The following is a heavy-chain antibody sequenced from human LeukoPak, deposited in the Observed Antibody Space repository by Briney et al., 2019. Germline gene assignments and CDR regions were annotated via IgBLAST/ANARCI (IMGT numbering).Heavy chain of an antibody. CDR3: ARERDNFWSGYYGNVDF. D-gene: IGHD3-3*01. CDR1: GFTFSSFA. Sequence: GGSLRLSCAASGFTFSSFAMNWVRQAPGKGLEWVSVIGGSGDITYYADSVKGRFTISRDNAKNSLYLQMNSLSAEDTAVYYCARERDNFWSGYYGNVDFWGHGTRVTVSP. J-gene: IGHJ4*01. CDR2: IGGSGDIT. V-gene: IGHV3-23*01.